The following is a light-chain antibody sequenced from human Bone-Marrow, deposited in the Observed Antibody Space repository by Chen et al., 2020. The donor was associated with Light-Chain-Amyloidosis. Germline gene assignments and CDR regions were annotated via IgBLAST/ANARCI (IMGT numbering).Light chain of an antibody. CDR3: QQYNSYST. V-gene: IGKV1-5*03. Sequence: DIQMTQSPSTLSATVGDRVTITCRASQSISSWFAWYQQKPGKAPKLLIYKASSLESGVPSRFSDSGSGTEFTLTISSLQPDDFATYYCQQYNSYSTFGQGTKVEIK. CDR1: QSISSW. CDR2: KAS. J-gene: IGKJ1*01.